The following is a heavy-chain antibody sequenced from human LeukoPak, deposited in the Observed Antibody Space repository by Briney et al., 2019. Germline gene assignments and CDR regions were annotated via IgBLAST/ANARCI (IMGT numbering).Heavy chain of an antibody. CDR2: ISSSSGSST. Sequence: GGSLRLSCAGSGLTLSSYAMSWGRQAPGKGLELVSAISSSSGSSTYYPDSVKGRFTISRDNSQNPLNLQMHSLRVEDTAVYYCAVLWVVMIDDGFDVWRRGTMVTVSS. D-gene: IGHD3-22*01. CDR1: GLTLSSYA. J-gene: IGHJ3*01. V-gene: IGHV3-23*01. CDR3: AVLWVVMIDDGFDV.